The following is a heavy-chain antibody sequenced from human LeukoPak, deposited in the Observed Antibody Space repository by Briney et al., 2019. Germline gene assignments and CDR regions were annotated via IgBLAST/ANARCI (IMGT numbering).Heavy chain of an antibody. V-gene: IGHV3-30*02. CDR1: GFTFSSYG. D-gene: IGHD1-1*01. CDR3: VHSSHTGNFDY. Sequence: TGGSLRLSCAASGFTFSSYGIHWVRQAPGKGLEWVAFIRADGSNKYYADSVKGRFTISRDNSKNTLYLQMNSLRAADTAVSYCVHSSHTGNFDYWGPGTPVTVSS. J-gene: IGHJ4*02. CDR2: IRADGSNK.